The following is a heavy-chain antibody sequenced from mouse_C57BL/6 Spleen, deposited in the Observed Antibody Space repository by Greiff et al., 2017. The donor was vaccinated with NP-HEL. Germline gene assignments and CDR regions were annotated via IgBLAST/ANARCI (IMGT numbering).Heavy chain of an antibody. Sequence: EVQLQESEGGLVQPGSSMKLSCTASGFTFSDYYMAWVRQVPEKGLEWVANINYDGSSTYYLDSLKSRFIISRDNAKNILYLQMSSLKSEDTATYYCARENYYGSSPYAMDYWGQGTSVTVSS. D-gene: IGHD1-1*01. CDR3: ARENYYGSSPYAMDY. J-gene: IGHJ4*01. V-gene: IGHV5-16*01. CDR2: INYDGSST. CDR1: GFTFSDYY.